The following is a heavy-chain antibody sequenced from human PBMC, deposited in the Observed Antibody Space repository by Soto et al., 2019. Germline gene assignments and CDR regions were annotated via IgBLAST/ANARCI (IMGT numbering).Heavy chain of an antibody. CDR1: GFTFSSYA. CDR3: AKDTYDFWSGYCFDY. CDR2: ISGSGGST. Sequence: EVQLLESGGGLVQPGGSLRLSCAASGFTFSSYAMSWVRQAPGKGLEWVSAISGSGGSTYYADSVKGRFTISRDNSKHKLYLQMNSLRAEDTAVYYCAKDTYDFWSGYCFDYWGQGTLVTVSS. V-gene: IGHV3-23*01. D-gene: IGHD3-3*01. J-gene: IGHJ4*02.